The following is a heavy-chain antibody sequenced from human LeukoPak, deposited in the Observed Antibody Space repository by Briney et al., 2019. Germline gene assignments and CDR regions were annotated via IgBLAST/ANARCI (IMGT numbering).Heavy chain of an antibody. CDR2: INEDGSET. Sequence: PGGSLRLSCAASGFTFSRYWMSWVRQAPGKGLEWVANINEDGSETQYVDSVKGRLTISRDNAKNSLYLHMNSLRAEDTAVYYCARDRSLSQQLVPSIPDAFDIWGQGTMVTVSS. CDR3: ARDRSLSQQLVPSIPDAFDI. J-gene: IGHJ3*02. D-gene: IGHD6-13*01. V-gene: IGHV3-7*01. CDR1: GFTFSRYW.